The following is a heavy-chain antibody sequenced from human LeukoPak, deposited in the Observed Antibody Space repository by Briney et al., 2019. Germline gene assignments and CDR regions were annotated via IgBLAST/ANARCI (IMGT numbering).Heavy chain of an antibody. CDR2: IYYSGST. CDR1: GGSISSYY. J-gene: IGHJ3*02. D-gene: IGHD3-22*01. Sequence: PSETLSLTCTVSGGSISSYYWSWIRQPPGKGLEWIGYIYYSGSTDYNPPLKSRVTISVDTSKNQFSLKLTSVTAADTAVYYCARELKSYYDSSGYYYDAFDIWGQGTMVTVSS. V-gene: IGHV4-59*01. CDR3: ARELKSYYDSSGYYYDAFDI.